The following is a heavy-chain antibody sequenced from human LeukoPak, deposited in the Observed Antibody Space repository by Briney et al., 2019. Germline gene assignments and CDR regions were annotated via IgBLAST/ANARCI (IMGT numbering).Heavy chain of an antibody. D-gene: IGHD2-15*01. CDR1: GASISSGSYY. Sequence: SETLSLTCTVSGASISSGSYYWSWIRQPAGKGLEWIGRIYTSGSTNYNPSLKSRVTISVDTSKNQFSLKLSSVTAADTAVYYCARGPAAGGYFDYWGQGTLVTVSS. CDR2: IYTSGST. CDR3: ARGPAAGGYFDY. J-gene: IGHJ4*02. V-gene: IGHV4-61*02.